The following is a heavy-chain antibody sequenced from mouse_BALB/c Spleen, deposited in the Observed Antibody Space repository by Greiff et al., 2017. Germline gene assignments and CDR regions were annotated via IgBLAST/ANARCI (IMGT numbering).Heavy chain of an antibody. V-gene: IGHV2-9-2*01. CDR3: VRSYYARDAMDY. CDR2: IWTGGGT. CDR1: GFSLTSYD. J-gene: IGHJ4*01. Sequence: QVQLKESGPGLVAPSQSLSITCTVSGFSLTSYDISWIRQPPGKGLEWLGVIWTGGGTNYNSAFMSRLSISKDNSKSQVFLKMNSLQTDDTAIYYCVRSYYARDAMDYWGQGTSVTVSS. D-gene: IGHD2-10*01.